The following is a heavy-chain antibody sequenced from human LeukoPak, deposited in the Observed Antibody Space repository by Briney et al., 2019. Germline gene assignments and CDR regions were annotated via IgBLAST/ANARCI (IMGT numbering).Heavy chain of an antibody. V-gene: IGHV4-61*09. CDR1: GGSINSGTLS. Sequence: PSETLSLACTVSGGSINSGTLSWSWLRQPAGQGLEWIGHIYSSGSTNYNPSLKSRVTMSLDMSKNQFTLNLRSVTAADTAVYYCARDHTFDRTFDYWGQGTLVTVSS. D-gene: IGHD3-22*01. J-gene: IGHJ4*02. CDR3: ARDHTFDRTFDY. CDR2: IYSSGST.